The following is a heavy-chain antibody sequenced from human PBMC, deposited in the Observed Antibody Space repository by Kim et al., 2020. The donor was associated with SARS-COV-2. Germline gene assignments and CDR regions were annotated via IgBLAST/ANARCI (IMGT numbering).Heavy chain of an antibody. CDR2: INHSGST. J-gene: IGHJ3*02. D-gene: IGHD3-9*01. V-gene: IGHV4-34*01. CDR3: ARGRVIRYVDWFPNASGLGAFDI. Sequence: SETLSLTCAVYGGSFSGYYWSWIRQPPGKGLEWIGEINHSGSTNYNPSLKSRVTISVDTSKNQFSLKLSSVTAADTAVYYCARGRVIRYVDWFPNASGLGAFDIWGQGTMVTVSS. CDR1: GGSFSGYY.